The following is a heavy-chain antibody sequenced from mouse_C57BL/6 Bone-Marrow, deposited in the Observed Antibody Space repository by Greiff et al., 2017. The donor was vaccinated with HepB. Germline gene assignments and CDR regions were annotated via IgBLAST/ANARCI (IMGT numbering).Heavy chain of an antibody. D-gene: IGHD1-1*01. Sequence: EVKLMESGPVLARPGASVKMSCKTSGYTFTSYWMHWVKQRPGQGLEWIGAIYPGNSDTSYNQKFKGKAKLTAVTSASTAYMELSSLTNEDSAVYYCTRYVSYYYGSRKYFDVWGTGTTVTVSS. V-gene: IGHV1-5*01. J-gene: IGHJ1*03. CDR1: GYTFTSYW. CDR3: TRYVSYYYGSRKYFDV. CDR2: IYPGNSDT.